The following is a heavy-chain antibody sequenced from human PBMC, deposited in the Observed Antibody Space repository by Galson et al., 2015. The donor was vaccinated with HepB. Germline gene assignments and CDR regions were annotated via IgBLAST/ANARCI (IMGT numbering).Heavy chain of an antibody. CDR1: GGSFSGYY. D-gene: IGHD4-23*01. CDR2: ISGSGGST. J-gene: IGHJ5*02. CDR3: AKDRPFDYGGNWFDP. V-gene: IGHV3-23*01. Sequence: ETLSLTCAVYGGSFSGYYWSWIRQPPGKGLEWVSAISGSGGSTYYADSVKGRFTISRDNSKNTLYLQMNSLRAEDTAVYYCAKDRPFDYGGNWFDPWGQGTLVTVTS.